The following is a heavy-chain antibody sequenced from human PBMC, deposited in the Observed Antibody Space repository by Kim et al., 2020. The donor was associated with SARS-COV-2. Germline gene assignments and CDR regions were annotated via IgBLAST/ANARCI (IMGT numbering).Heavy chain of an antibody. CDR3: ARGVGDSSSWYWPGVSSYYYGMDV. CDR2: INPNSGGT. V-gene: IGHV1-2*02. J-gene: IGHJ6*02. D-gene: IGHD6-13*01. CDR1: GYTFTGYY. Sequence: ASVKVSCKASGYTFTGYYMHWVRQAPGQGLEWMGWINPNSGGTNYAQKFQGRVTMTRDTSISTAYMELSRLRSDDTAVYYCARGVGDSSSWYWPGVSSYYYGMDVWGQGTTVTVSS.